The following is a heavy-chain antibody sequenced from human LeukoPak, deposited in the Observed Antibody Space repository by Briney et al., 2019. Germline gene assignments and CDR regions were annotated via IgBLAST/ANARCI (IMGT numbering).Heavy chain of an antibody. V-gene: IGHV1-18*01. CDR2: ISAYNGNT. CDR1: GYTFTSYG. J-gene: IGHJ3*02. D-gene: IGHD3-22*01. CDR3: ARDRGRYYDSSGFSSSRDAFDI. Sequence: ASVKVSCKASGYTFTSYGISWVRQAPGQGLEWMGWISAYNGNTNYAQKLQGRVTMTTDTSTSTAYMELRSLRSDDTAVYYCARDRGRYYDSSGFSSSRDAFDIWGQGTMVTVS.